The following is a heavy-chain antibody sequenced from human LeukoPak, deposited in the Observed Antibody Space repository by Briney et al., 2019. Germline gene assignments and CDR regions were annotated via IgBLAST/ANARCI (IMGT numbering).Heavy chain of an antibody. CDR1: GGSFSGYY. CDR3: ARGDEGRAFDI. V-gene: IGHV4-34*01. Sequence: SETLSLTCAVYGGSFSGYYWSWIRQPPGKGLEWIGEINHSGNTNYNPSLKSRVTISVDTSKNQFSLKLSSVTAADTAVYYCARGDEGRAFDIWGQGTMVTVSS. J-gene: IGHJ3*02. CDR2: INHSGNT.